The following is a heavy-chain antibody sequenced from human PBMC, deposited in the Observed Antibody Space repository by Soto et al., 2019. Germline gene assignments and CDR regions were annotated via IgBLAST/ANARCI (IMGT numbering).Heavy chain of an antibody. CDR2: ISSSSSDT. J-gene: IGHJ4*02. CDR1: GFPFSDYY. D-gene: IGHD3-9*01. CDR3: ARRRPTGYYNY. Sequence: QVQLVESGGDLVKPGGSLRLSCAASGFPFSDYYMSWIRQAPGQGLEWGSSISSSSSDTNYAQSVKGRFTISRDNAKNSLHLQMNSLRAEDTAVYYCARRRPTGYYNYWGQGTLFTVSA. V-gene: IGHV3-11*05.